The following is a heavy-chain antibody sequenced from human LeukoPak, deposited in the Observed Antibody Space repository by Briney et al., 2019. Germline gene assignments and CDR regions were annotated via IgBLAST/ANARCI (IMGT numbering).Heavy chain of an antibody. J-gene: IGHJ4*02. V-gene: IGHV4-34*01. D-gene: IGHD2-15*01. CDR2: INHSGST. CDR3: ARGTSYCSGGSCYYYFDY. Sequence: SETLSLTCAVYGGSFSGYYWSWIRQPPGKGLEWIGEINHSGSTNYNPSLKSRVTISVDTSENQFSLKLSSVTAADTAVYYCARGTSYCSGGSCYYYFDYWGQGTLVTVSS. CDR1: GGSFSGYY.